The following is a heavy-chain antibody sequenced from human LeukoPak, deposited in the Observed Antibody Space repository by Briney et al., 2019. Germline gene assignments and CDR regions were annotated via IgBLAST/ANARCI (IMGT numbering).Heavy chain of an antibody. CDR3: AKDPGSGWNGGIFDY. CDR2: ISGSGGST. CDR1: GFTFSSYA. D-gene: IGHD6-19*01. J-gene: IGHJ4*02. V-gene: IGHV3-23*01. Sequence: GGSLRLSCAASGFTFSSYAMSWVRQAPGKGLEWASAISGSGGSTYYADSVKGRFTISRDNSKNTLYLQMNSLRAEDTAVYYCAKDPGSGWNGGIFDYWGQGTLVTVSS.